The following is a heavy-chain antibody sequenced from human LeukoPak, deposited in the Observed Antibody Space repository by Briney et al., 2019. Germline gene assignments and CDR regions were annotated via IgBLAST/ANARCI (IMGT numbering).Heavy chain of an antibody. CDR1: GGSISISSYY. Sequence: SETLSLTCTVSGGSISISSYYWRWLRQPPGKGLQWIGSIYYSGNTYYNPSLKSRVTISVDTSKNLFSLRLSSVSAAVTAGYSCARLFVNGDLGADYWGQGTLVTVSS. CDR2: IYYSGNT. D-gene: IGHD3-10*01. CDR3: ARLFVNGDLGADY. J-gene: IGHJ4*02. V-gene: IGHV4-39*01.